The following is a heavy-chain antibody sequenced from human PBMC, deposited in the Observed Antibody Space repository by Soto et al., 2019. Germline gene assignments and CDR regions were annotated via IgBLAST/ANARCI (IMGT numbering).Heavy chain of an antibody. CDR1: GGSISSGGYS. Sequence: PSETLSLTCAVSGGSISSGGYSGSWIRQPPGKGLEWIGYIYHSGSTYYNPSLKSRVTISVDRSKNQFSLKLSSVTAADAAVYYCARSVVGAQSQTDHWGQGTLVTVSS. CDR3: ARSVVGAQSQTDH. V-gene: IGHV4-30-2*01. D-gene: IGHD1-26*01. CDR2: IYHSGST. J-gene: IGHJ4*02.